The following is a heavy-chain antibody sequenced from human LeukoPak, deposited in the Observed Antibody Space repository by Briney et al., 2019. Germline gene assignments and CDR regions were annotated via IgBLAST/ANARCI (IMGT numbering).Heavy chain of an antibody. D-gene: IGHD6-13*01. CDR1: GGSFSGNY. CDR2: INHSEST. V-gene: IGHV4-34*01. J-gene: IGHJ5*02. CDR3: ARLSALRGFGSNWRDTRTSEKLRRSNWFDP. Sequence: SETLSLTCAVYGGSFSGNYWSWIRQPPGKGLEWIGEINHSESTNYNPSLKSRVTISIDTSKNQFSLKLSSVTTADTAVYYCARLSALRGFGSNWRDTRTSEKLRRSNWFDPWGQGTLVTVSS.